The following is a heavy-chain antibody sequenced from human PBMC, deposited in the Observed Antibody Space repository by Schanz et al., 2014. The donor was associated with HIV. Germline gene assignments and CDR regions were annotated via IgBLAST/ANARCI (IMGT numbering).Heavy chain of an antibody. CDR1: GFNFNNYA. D-gene: IGHD3-22*01. CDR3: AKPEYDSSGNSQSHFDY. J-gene: IGHJ4*02. Sequence: EVQLLESGGGLEQPWGSLRLSCAASGFNFNNYAMTWVRQAPGKGLEWVSSISESGGRTYYADSVNGRFTISRDNSKNTLYLQMTTLRTEDTAVYYCAKPEYDSSGNSQSHFDYWGQGTLVTVSS. V-gene: IGHV3-23*01. CDR2: ISESGGRT.